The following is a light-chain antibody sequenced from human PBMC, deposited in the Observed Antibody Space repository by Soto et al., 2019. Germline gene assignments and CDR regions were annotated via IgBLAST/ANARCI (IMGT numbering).Light chain of an antibody. CDR2: GAS. CDR3: QQANSFPIT. CDR1: QDIITW. J-gene: IGKJ5*01. V-gene: IGKV1-12*01. Sequence: DIQMTQSPSSLSASVGDRVTITCQASQDIITWLAWYQQKAGKAPNLLIYGASNLHSGVPSRFSGSGSGTNFTLTISSLQPEDFATYYCQQANSFPITFGQGTRLEIK.